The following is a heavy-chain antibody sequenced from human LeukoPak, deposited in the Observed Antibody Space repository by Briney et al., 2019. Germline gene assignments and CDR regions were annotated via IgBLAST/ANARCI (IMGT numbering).Heavy chain of an antibody. Sequence: GGSLRLSCAASGFTFSSYSMNWVRQAPGKGLEWVSYISTSTSTIYYADSVKGRFTISRDNAKNSLYLQMNSLRAEDTAVYYCAKDGQLGGSSWFTLYFDYWGQGTLVTVSS. V-gene: IGHV3-48*01. CDR1: GFTFSSYS. CDR3: AKDGQLGGSSWFTLYFDY. J-gene: IGHJ4*02. CDR2: ISTSTSTI. D-gene: IGHD6-13*01.